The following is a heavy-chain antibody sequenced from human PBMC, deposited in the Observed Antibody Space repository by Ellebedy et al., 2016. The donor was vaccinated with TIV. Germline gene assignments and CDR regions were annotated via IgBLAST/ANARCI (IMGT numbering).Heavy chain of an antibody. D-gene: IGHD3-16*01. J-gene: IGHJ6*02. CDR1: GFPLEDYA. V-gene: IGHV3-9*01. Sequence: PGGSLRLSCVASGFPLEDYAMHWVRQVPGKGLEWVSGIYWNGVGTGYADSVKGRFTISRDNAKNSLYLQMNSLRPEDTALHYCAKDISAGGADVWGQGTTVTVSS. CDR2: IYWNGVGT. CDR3: AKDISAGGADV.